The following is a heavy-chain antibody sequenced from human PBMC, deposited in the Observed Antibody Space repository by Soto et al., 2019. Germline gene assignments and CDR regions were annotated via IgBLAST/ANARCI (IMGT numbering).Heavy chain of an antibody. CDR2: IIPIFGTA. D-gene: IGHD6-6*01. V-gene: IGHV1-69*13. CDR3: AGRLAARPPYYYYGMDV. CDR1: GGTFSSYA. Sequence: SVKVSCKASGGTFSSYAISWVRQAPGQGLEWMGGIIPIFGTANYAQKFQGRVTITADESTSTAYMELSSLRSEDTAVYYCAGRLAARPPYYYYGMDVWGQGTTVTVSS. J-gene: IGHJ6*02.